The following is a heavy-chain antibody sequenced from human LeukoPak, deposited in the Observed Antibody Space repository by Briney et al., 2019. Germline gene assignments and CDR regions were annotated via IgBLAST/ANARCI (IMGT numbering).Heavy chain of an antibody. CDR3: ARQKARNYYYEGLDY. D-gene: IGHD3-22*01. CDR1: GFTFSSYA. J-gene: IGHJ4*02. V-gene: IGHV3-23*01. CDR2: ISGSGGST. Sequence: GGSLRLSCAASGFTFSSYAMSWVRQAPGKGLEWVSAISGSGGSTYYADSVKGRFTISRDNSKNTLYLQMNSLRADDTALYSCARQKARNYYYEGLDYWGQGTLVTVSS.